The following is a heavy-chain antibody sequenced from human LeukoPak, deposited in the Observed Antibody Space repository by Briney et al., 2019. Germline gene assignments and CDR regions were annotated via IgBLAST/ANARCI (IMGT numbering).Heavy chain of an antibody. J-gene: IGHJ5*02. D-gene: IGHD1-26*01. Sequence: SETLSLTCSVSGASITSQYWSWIRQRPGEGLEWIGYISYRGDTHYNSSFKSRVTISVSTSRTQFSLKVTSVTAADTAVYYCARAVGAAWGWFDPWGQGTLVTVSS. CDR3: ARAVGAAWGWFDP. CDR1: GASITSQY. CDR2: ISYRGDT. V-gene: IGHV4-59*08.